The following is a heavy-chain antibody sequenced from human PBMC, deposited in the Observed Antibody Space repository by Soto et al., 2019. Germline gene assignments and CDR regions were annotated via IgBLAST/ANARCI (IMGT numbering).Heavy chain of an antibody. D-gene: IGHD4-17*01. J-gene: IGHJ4*02. CDR3: ARDPRADYGDFDY. Sequence: QVHLVESGGGLVKPGGSLRLSCAASGFTFSDYYMSWIRQTPGKGLEWVSYISVGSYYTNYADSVKGRFTISRDNAKNSLYLQMNSLTAEDTAVYYCARDPRADYGDFDYWGQGALVTVSS. CDR1: GFTFSDYY. V-gene: IGHV3-11*05. CDR2: ISVGSYYT.